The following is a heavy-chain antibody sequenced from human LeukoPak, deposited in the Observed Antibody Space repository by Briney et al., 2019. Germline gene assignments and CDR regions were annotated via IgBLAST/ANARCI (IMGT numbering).Heavy chain of an antibody. CDR1: GYTFTGYY. J-gene: IGHJ4*02. V-gene: IGHV1-8*02. CDR2: MNPNSGNT. Sequence: GASVKVSCKASGYTFTGYYMHWVRLAPGQGLEWMGWMNPNSGNTGYAQKFQGRVTMTRNTSISTAYMELSSLRSEDTAVYYCARASAVGFDYRGQGTLVTVSS. CDR3: ARASAVGFDY. D-gene: IGHD2-15*01.